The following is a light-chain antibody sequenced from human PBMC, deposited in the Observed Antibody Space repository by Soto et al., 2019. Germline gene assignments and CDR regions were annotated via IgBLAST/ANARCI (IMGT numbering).Light chain of an antibody. J-gene: IGKJ4*01. V-gene: IGKV4-1*01. CDR3: VQYYSHPLT. CDR1: QFAFYNSKNY. CDR2: WAS. Sequence: ILMTESPDSLAASLGEGATMDRKSRQFAFYNSKNYLGWYQQKPGQPPKLLIYWASTRESGVPGRFSGRGSGTDFTLTVSSLQAEDVGAYYCVQYYSHPLTFGGWTKVDIK.